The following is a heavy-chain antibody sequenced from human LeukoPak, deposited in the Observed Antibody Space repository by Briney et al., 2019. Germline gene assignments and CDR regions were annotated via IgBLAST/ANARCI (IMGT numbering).Heavy chain of an antibody. D-gene: IGHD6-19*01. CDR1: GFTFSSNG. V-gene: IGHV3-33*06. J-gene: IGHJ3*02. Sequence: GGSLRLSCAASGFTFSSNGMHWVRQAPGKGLEWVAVIWYDGSNKYYADSVKGRFTISRDNSKNTPYLQMNSLRAEDTAVYYCAKGRLAVADNAFDIWGQGTMVTVSS. CDR2: IWYDGSNK. CDR3: AKGRLAVADNAFDI.